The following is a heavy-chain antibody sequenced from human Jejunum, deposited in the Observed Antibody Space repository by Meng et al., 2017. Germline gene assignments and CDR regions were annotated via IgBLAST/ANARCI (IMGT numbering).Heavy chain of an antibody. CDR1: GGSISSHY. CDR3: ARGDYCRGGSCYSNYFDA. Sequence: SETLSLPCTVSGGSISSHYVSWIRPPAGKGVEWIGRIYSSGSTHYNPSLKSRVTMSVDMDKNHFPLKLTSVTAADSAVYYCARGDYCRGGSCYSNYFDAWGQGALVTVSS. J-gene: IGHJ4*02. D-gene: IGHD2-15*01. V-gene: IGHV4-4*07. CDR2: IYSSGST.